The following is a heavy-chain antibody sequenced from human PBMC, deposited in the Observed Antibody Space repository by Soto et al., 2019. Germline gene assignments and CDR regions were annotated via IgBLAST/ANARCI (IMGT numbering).Heavy chain of an antibody. D-gene: IGHD6-19*01. CDR3: ARIPQIAVAGTRFGYFDL. CDR2: MNPNSGNT. Sequence: ASAKVSCKASGYTLTRYDISWVLQATGQGLEWMGWMNPNSGNTGYAQKFQGRVTMTRNTSISTAYMELSSLRSEDTAVYYCARIPQIAVAGTRFGYFDLWGRGTLVTVSS. V-gene: IGHV1-8*01. CDR1: GYTLTRYD. J-gene: IGHJ2*01.